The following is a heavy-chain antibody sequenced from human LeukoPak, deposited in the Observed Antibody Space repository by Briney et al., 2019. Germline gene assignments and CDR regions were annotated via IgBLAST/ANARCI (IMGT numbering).Heavy chain of an antibody. CDR3: ARFTTVTTLRFYDY. V-gene: IGHV4-59*08. D-gene: IGHD4-17*01. J-gene: IGHJ4*02. CDR1: GGSISGFY. CDR2: IYYSGST. Sequence: SETLSLTCTVSGGSISGFYWSWIRQPPGKGLEWITFIYYSGSTYYNPSLKSRVTISVDTSKNQFSLKLSSVTAADTAVYYCARFTTVTTLRFYDYWGQGTLVTVSS.